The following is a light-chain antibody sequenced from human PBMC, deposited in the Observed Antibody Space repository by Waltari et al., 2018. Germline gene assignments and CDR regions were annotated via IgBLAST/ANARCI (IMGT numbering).Light chain of an antibody. J-gene: IGLJ2*01. V-gene: IGLV2-23*02. Sequence: QSALTQPASVSGSPGQSITISCTGPSSDVGGYNYLSWYQQHPGKAPKLMIYDVSKRPSGVSNRFSGSKSGNTASLTISGLQAEDEADYYCCSYAGRGVVFGGGTKLTVL. CDR2: DVS. CDR3: CSYAGRGVV. CDR1: SSDVGGYNY.